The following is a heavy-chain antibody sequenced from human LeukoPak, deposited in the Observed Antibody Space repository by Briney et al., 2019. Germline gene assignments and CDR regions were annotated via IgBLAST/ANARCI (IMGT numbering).Heavy chain of an antibody. D-gene: IGHD6-13*01. CDR3: ARRRGLAAAVAY. Sequence: ASVKVSCKASGYTFTGYYMHWVRQAPGQGLEWMGWINPNSGGTNYEQKFQGRVTMTRDTSISTAYMELSRLRSDDTAVYYCARRRGLAAAVAYWGQGTLVTVSS. CDR1: GYTFTGYY. CDR2: INPNSGGT. J-gene: IGHJ4*02. V-gene: IGHV1-2*02.